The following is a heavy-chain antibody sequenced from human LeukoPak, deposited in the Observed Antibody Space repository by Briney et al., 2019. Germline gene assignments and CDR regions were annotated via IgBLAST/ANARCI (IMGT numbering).Heavy chain of an antibody. D-gene: IGHD1-20*01. CDR1: GGSINNNNYY. V-gene: IGHV4-39*07. J-gene: IGHJ3*02. CDR2: IYYSGST. CDR3: ASDEITGGFGAFDI. Sequence: SETLSLTCTVSGGSINNNNYYWGWIRQPPGKGLEWIGNIYYSGSTYYNPSLKSRVTISLDTSKSQISLNLTSVSAADTAIYYCASDEITGGFGAFDIWGQGTMVTVSS.